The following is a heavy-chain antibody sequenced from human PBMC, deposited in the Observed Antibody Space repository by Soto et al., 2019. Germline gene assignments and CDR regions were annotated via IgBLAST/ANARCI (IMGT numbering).Heavy chain of an antibody. CDR3: GKVLVGATGHTDSDS. D-gene: IGHD2-15*01. V-gene: IGHV4-39*01. J-gene: IGHJ4*02. Sequence: SETLSLTCTVSGGSIYRSGYYWGWIRQPPGRGLEWIGNIDYNGVTYSNPSLKGRVTISRDTSKNQFSLKLTSVTAADTALYYCGKVLVGATGHTDSDSWGPGTLVTVSS. CDR2: IDYNGVT. CDR1: GGSIYRSGYY.